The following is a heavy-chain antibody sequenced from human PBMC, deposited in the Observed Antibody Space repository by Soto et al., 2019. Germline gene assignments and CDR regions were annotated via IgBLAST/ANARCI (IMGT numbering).Heavy chain of an antibody. CDR1: ADTVSSDTAA. CDR3: ARGLGRDLWEGMDV. D-gene: IGHD3-3*01. J-gene: IGHJ6*02. V-gene: IGHV6-1*01. Sequence: PSPTLALPCAISADTVSSDTAAWKWIRQSPSRGLEWLGRTSYRSKWYYDYATSVKGRVTINPDTSKNQYSLQLNSAPPEDTALYYCARGLGRDLWEGMDVWGQGTTVTVSS. CDR2: TSYRSKWYY.